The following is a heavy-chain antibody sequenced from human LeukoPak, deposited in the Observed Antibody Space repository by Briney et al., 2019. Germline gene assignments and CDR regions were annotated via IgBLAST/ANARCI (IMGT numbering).Heavy chain of an antibody. CDR2: IKKDGSGI. J-gene: IGHJ6*04. CDR3: AGGSSMEV. CDR1: GFPFSNSW. V-gene: IGHV3-7*03. D-gene: IGHD1-26*01. Sequence: PGGSLRLSCAVSGFPFSNSWMYWVRQAPGKWREGVANIKKDGSGISYVDSVKGRFIITRDNARNSVYLQMNSLRVEDTAVYFCAGGSSMEVWGKGTAVTVSS.